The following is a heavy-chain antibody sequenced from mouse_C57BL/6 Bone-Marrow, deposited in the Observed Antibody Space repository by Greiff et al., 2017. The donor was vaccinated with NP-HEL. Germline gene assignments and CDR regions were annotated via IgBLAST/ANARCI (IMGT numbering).Heavy chain of an antibody. CDR3: GRHVRRYGYAMDD. D-gene: IGHD2-14*01. Sequence: EVKLVESGGGLVQPKGSLKLSCAASGFSFNTYAMNWVRQAPGKGLEWVARIRSKSNNYATSYADSVKDRFTISRDDSESMLYLQMNNFKTEDTAMYYCGRHVRRYGYAMDDWGQGTSVTVAS. CDR1: GFSFNTYA. V-gene: IGHV10-1*01. CDR2: IRSKSNNYAT. J-gene: IGHJ4*01.